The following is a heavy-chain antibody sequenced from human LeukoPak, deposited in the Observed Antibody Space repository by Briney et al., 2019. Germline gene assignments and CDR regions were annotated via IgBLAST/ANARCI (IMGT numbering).Heavy chain of an antibody. CDR1: GFSLSNYW. CDR2: ISPDGSQT. J-gene: IGHJ4*02. CDR3: VRSLRSADF. V-gene: IGHV3-74*01. Sequence: PGGSLRLSCAASGFSLSNYWMHWVRQAPGKGLMRVSQISPDGSQTFYADSMKGRFTISRDNAKNTLFLQMDSLRAEVTALYYCVRSLRSADFWGQGTLVTVSS.